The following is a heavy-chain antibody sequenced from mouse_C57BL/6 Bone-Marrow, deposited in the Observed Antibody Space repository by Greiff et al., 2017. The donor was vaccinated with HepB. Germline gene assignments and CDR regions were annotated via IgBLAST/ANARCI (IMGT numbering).Heavy chain of an antibody. CDR2: ISSGSSTI. CDR1: GFTFSDYG. CDR3: ASYGPYYYAMDY. D-gene: IGHD1-1*01. J-gene: IGHJ4*01. Sequence: EVQLQESGGGLVKPGGSLKLSCAASGFTFSDYGMHWVRQAPEKGLEWVAYISSGSSTIYYADTVKGRFTISRDNAKNTLFLQMTSLRSEDTAMYYCASYGPYYYAMDYWGQGTSVTVSS. V-gene: IGHV5-17*01.